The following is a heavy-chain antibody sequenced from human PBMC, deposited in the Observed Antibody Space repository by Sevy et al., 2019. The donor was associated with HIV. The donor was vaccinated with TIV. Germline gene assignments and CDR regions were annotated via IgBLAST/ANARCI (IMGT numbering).Heavy chain of an antibody. V-gene: IGHV3-21*01. D-gene: IGHD4-17*01. CDR2: ISSSSSYI. CDR3: ARDRGTTVVTRAFDI. Sequence: GGSLRLSCAASGFTFSSYSMNWVRQAPGKGLEWVSSISSSSSYIYYADSVKGRFTISRDNAKSSLYLQMNSLRAEDTAVYYCARDRGTTVVTRAFDIWGQGTMVTVSS. J-gene: IGHJ3*02. CDR1: GFTFSSYS.